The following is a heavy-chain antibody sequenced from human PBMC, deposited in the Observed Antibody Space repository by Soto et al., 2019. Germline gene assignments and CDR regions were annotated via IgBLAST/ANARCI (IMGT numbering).Heavy chain of an antibody. CDR2: ISGGGSYI. J-gene: IGHJ6*02. CDR3: ARDAECHSTSCVFTAHV. Sequence: GVSLLLSCSASGFTFSDENMSWVRQVPGKGLEWVSGISGGGSYIFYADSVQGRFSISRDNAKNSLFLEMNSLRVEDTAVYYCARDAECHSTSCVFTAHVWSQGTPVTVSS. CDR1: GFTFSDEN. D-gene: IGHD2-2*01. V-gene: IGHV3-21*06.